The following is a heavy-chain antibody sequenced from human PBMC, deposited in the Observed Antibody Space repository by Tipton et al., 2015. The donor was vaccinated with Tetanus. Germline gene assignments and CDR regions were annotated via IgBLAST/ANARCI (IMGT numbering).Heavy chain of an antibody. Sequence: TLSLTCTVSGSSITSTTHYWGWIRQPPGKGLEWIASVSYSGSTYYNPSLKSRVTMSLDTSKNQFSVRLTSVTAADTAVYYCARWRDGFNRALDSWGQGIMVTVSS. J-gene: IGHJ4*02. CDR2: VSYSGST. D-gene: IGHD5-24*01. CDR3: ARWRDGFNRALDS. CDR1: GSSITSTTHY. V-gene: IGHV4-39*01.